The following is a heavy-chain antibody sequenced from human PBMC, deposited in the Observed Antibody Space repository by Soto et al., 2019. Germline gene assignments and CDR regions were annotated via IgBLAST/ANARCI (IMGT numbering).Heavy chain of an antibody. CDR3: ARHTTATWFWYFDL. V-gene: IGHV4-30-4*01. CDR2: IYYSGST. Sequence: QVQLQESGPGLVKPSQTLSLTCTVSGGSISSGDYYWSWIRQPPGKGLEWIGYIYYSGSTYFNPSLKILVTVSVDTSKNQLSLKLSSVTAADSSEYYCARHTTATWFWYFDLSGRGTLVTVSS. J-gene: IGHJ2*01. D-gene: IGHD4-17*01. CDR1: GGSISSGDYY.